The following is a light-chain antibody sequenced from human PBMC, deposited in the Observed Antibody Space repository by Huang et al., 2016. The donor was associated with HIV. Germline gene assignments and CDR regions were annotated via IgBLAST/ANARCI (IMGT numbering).Light chain of an antibody. CDR1: QGIGNS. J-gene: IGKJ3*01. Sequence: IRMTQSPSYLPAVVGDTVTITCRATQGIGNSVAWYRQTPGKVPELLVYSASYLQLGVPSRFRGSGSGTHFTLTINGLQPDDFATYYCQNYDRAPLSFGPGTKVDFK. CDR3: QNYDRAPLS. V-gene: IGKV1-27*01. CDR2: SAS.